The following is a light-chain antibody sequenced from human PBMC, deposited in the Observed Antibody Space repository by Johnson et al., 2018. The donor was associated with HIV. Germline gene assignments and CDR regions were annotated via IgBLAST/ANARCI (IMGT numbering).Light chain of an antibody. J-gene: IGLJ1*01. CDR1: SSNIGSNY. Sequence: QPPSVSAAPGQKVTISCSGSSSNIGSNYVSWYQQLPGTAPKLLIYDNDKRPSGISDRFSASKSGTSATLGITGLQTGDEADYYCGTWDSYLTAGVFGSGTKVTVL. V-gene: IGLV1-51*01. CDR3: GTWDSYLTAGV. CDR2: DND.